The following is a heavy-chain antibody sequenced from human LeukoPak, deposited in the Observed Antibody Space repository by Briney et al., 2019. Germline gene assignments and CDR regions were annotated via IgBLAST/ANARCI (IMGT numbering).Heavy chain of an antibody. J-gene: IGHJ5*02. CDR1: GASISSYY. Sequence: SETLSLTCTVSGASISSYYWTWLRQPAGKGPEWIGRIHTSGSTNYNPSLKSRVNMSVDTSKNQFSLKLNSVTAADTAVYYCARVTDPRYNWFDPWGQGTLVTVSS. D-gene: IGHD2-21*02. CDR2: IHTSGST. V-gene: IGHV4-4*07. CDR3: ARVTDPRYNWFDP.